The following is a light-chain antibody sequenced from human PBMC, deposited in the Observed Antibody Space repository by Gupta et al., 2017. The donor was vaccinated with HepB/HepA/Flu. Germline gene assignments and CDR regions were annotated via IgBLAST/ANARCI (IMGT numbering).Light chain of an antibody. J-gene: IGLJ2*01. V-gene: IGLV2-23*02. CDR1: SSDVGSYNL. CDR2: EVT. Sequence: QSALTQPASVSGSPGQSITISCTGTSSDVGSYNLVSWYQQHPGKAPKLVIYEVTKRPSGVSNRFSASKSGNTASLTISGLQAEDEADYYCCAYAGSSFIFGGGTKLTVL. CDR3: CAYAGSSFI.